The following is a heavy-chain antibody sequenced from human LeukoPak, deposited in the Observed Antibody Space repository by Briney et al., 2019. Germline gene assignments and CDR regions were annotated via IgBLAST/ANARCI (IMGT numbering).Heavy chain of an antibody. CDR2: ISGSGGST. CDR3: ARGPGRGNAFDI. Sequence: GGSLRLSCAASGFTFSSYAMSWVRQAPGKGLEWVSAISGSGGSTYYADSVKGRFTISRDNAKNSLYLQMNSLRAEDTAVYYCARGPGRGNAFDIWGQGTMVTVSS. J-gene: IGHJ3*02. V-gene: IGHV3-23*01. D-gene: IGHD3-10*01. CDR1: GFTFSSYA.